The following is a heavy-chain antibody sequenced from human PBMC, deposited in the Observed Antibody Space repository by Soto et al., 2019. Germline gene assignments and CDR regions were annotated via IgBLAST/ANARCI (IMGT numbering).Heavy chain of an antibody. V-gene: IGHV4-34*01. CDR1: GGSFSGYY. D-gene: IGHD1-26*01. Sequence: PSETLSLTCAVYGGSFSGYYWSWIRQPPGKGLGWIGEINHSGSTNYNPSLKSRVTISVDTSKNQFSLKLSSVTAADTAVYYCVIGSYFGENVDYWGQGTLVTVSS. CDR2: INHSGST. J-gene: IGHJ4*02. CDR3: VIGSYFGENVDY.